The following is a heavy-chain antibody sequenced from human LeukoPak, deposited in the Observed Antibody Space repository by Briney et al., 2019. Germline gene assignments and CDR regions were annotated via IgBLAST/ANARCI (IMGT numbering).Heavy chain of an antibody. CDR2: IYHSGST. J-gene: IGHJ3*02. Sequence: PSETLSLTCAVSGYSISSGYYWGWIRQPPGKGLEWIGSIYHSGSTFYNPSLKSRVAISVDTSKNQFSLKLSSVTAADTAVYYCARIYDSSGHDAFDIWGQGTMVTVSS. CDR3: ARIYDSSGHDAFDI. V-gene: IGHV4-38-2*01. D-gene: IGHD3-22*01. CDR1: GYSISSGYY.